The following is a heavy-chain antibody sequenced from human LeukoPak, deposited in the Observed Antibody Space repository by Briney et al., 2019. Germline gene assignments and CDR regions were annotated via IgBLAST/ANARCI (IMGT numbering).Heavy chain of an antibody. V-gene: IGHV3-66*01. Sequence: GGSLRLSCAASGFTVSTNYMTWVRQAPGKGLEWVSVIYSGGSTFYADSVKGRFTISRDNSKNTLYLQMNSLRAEDTAVYYCAKNPRRLYSSSWYVDYWGQGTLVTVSS. CDR1: GFTVSTNY. CDR3: AKNPRRLYSSSWYVDY. CDR2: IYSGGST. D-gene: IGHD6-13*01. J-gene: IGHJ4*02.